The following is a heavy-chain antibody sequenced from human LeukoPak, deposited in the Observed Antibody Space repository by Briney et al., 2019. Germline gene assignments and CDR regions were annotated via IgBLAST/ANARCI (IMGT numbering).Heavy chain of an antibody. D-gene: IGHD6-19*01. CDR1: GFTFNSYA. Sequence: GGSLRLSCAASGFTFNSYAMSWVRQAPGKGLEWVSAIPGIGGNTYYADSVKGRFTISRDNPKDTLYLQMDSLSAEDTAVYYCAKGGRFTSGWRGAFDSWGQGTLVTVSS. CDR2: IPGIGGNT. CDR3: AKGGRFTSGWRGAFDS. J-gene: IGHJ4*02. V-gene: IGHV3-23*01.